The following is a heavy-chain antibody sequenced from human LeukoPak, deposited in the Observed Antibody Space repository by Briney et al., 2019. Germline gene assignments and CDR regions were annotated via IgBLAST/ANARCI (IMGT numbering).Heavy chain of an antibody. J-gene: IGHJ4*02. V-gene: IGHV3-74*01. D-gene: IGHD2/OR15-2a*01. CDR3: TKDAGHCHSSTCWKPSDC. CDR1: GFNFRNYW. CDR2: IDSDDTDT. Sequence: GGSLRLSCAASGFNFRNYWMHCVRQVPGKGLVWVARIDSDDTDTYADSVKGRFTISRDNAINMVYLQMNSLKADDTAVYYCTKDAGHCHSSTCWKPSDCWGQGALVTVSS.